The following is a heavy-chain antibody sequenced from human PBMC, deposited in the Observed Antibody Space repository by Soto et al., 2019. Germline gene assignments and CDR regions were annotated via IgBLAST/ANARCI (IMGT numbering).Heavy chain of an antibody. D-gene: IGHD5-18*01. J-gene: IGHJ5*02. CDR3: ARDARRGYSYFNLNWFDP. CDR1: GFTFSSYG. V-gene: IGHV3-64*01. CDR2: ISSNGGST. Sequence: GGSLRLSGEASGFTFSSYGMHWVRQATGKGLEYVSAISSNGGSTYYANSVKGRFTISRDNSKNTLYLQMGSLRAEDMAVYYCARDARRGYSYFNLNWFDPWGQGTLVTVSS.